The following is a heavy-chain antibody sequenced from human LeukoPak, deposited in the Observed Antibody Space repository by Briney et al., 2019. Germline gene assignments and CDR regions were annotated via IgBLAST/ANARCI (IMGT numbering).Heavy chain of an antibody. J-gene: IGHJ4*02. V-gene: IGHV4-34*01. D-gene: IGHD3-3*01. CDR2: INHSGST. CDR1: GGSFSGYY. CDR3: ARHGSMYYDFWSGYNY. Sequence: SETLSLTCAVYGGSFSGYYWSWIRQPPGKGLEWIGEINHSGSTNYNPSLKSRVTISVDTSKNQFSLKLSSVTAADTAVYYCARHGSMYYDFWSGYNYWGQGTLVTVSS.